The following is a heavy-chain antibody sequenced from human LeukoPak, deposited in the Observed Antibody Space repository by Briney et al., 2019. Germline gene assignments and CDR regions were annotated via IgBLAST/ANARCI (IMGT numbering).Heavy chain of an antibody. CDR3: ARTSYSSGWSPFDY. D-gene: IGHD6-19*01. CDR1: GFTFSSYT. J-gene: IGHJ4*02. V-gene: IGHV3-30*04. CDR2: ITYDGSNK. Sequence: GGSLRLSCAASGFTFSSYTMHWVRQAPGKGLEWGAVITYDGSNKYYADSVKGRFTISRDNSKNALYLQMNSLRADDTAVYYCARTSYSSGWSPFDYWGQGTLVTVSS.